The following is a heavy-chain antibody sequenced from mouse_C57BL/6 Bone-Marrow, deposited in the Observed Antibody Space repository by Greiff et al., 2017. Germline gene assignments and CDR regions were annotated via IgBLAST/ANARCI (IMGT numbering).Heavy chain of an antibody. CDR3: ARDYGSSYVGFAY. CDR1: GFTFSSYA. D-gene: IGHD1-1*01. CDR2: ISDGGSYT. Sequence: EVHLVESGGGLVKPGGSLKLSCAASGFTFSSYAMSWVRQTPEKRLEWVATISDGGSYTYYPDNVKGRFTISRDNAKNNLYLQMSHLKSEDIAMYYCARDYGSSYVGFAYWGQGTLVTVSA. V-gene: IGHV5-4*01. J-gene: IGHJ3*01.